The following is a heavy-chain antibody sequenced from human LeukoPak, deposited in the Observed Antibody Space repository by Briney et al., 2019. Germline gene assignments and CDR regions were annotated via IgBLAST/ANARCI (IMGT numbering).Heavy chain of an antibody. CDR2: IYYSGST. V-gene: IGHV4-39*07. CDR1: GGSISSSSYY. CDR3: ARDPPDPVDEAGDPVLDY. Sequence: PSETLSLTCTVSGGSISSSSYYWGWIRQPPGKGLEWIGSIYYSGSTYYNPSLKSRVTISVDTSKNQFSLKLSSVTAADTAVYYCARDPPDPVDEAGDPVLDYWGQGTLVTVSS. D-gene: IGHD2-15*01. J-gene: IGHJ4*02.